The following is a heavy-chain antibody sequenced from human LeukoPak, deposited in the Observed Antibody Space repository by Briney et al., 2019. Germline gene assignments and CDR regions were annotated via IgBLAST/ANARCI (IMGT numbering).Heavy chain of an antibody. J-gene: IGHJ3*02. D-gene: IGHD5-24*01. CDR1: GFTFSSYW. CDR3: ARGRDGYNLVDAFDI. Sequence: GGSLRLSCAASGFTFSSYWMHWVRQAPGKGLVWVSRISNDGGNTSYADSVKGRFTISRDNAKNSLYLQMNSLRAEDTAVYYCARGRDGYNLVDAFDIWGQGIMVTVSS. CDR2: ISNDGGNT. V-gene: IGHV3-74*01.